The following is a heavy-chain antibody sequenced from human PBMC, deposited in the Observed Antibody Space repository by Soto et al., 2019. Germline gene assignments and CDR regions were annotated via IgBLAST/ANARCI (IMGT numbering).Heavy chain of an antibody. D-gene: IGHD3-10*01. J-gene: IGHJ4*02. V-gene: IGHV1-69*02. CDR3: GRMDGSASKSGYFDY. CDR2: IIPILGIA. CDR1: GGTFSSYT. Sequence: SVKVSCKASGGTFSSYTISWVRQAPGQGLEWMGRIIPILGIANYAQKFQGRVTITADKSTSTAYMELSSLRSEDTAVYYCGRMDGSASKSGYFDYWGQGTLVTVSS.